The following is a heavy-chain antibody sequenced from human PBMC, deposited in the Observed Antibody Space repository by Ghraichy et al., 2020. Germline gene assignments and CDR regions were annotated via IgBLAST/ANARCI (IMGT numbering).Heavy chain of an antibody. CDR2: VNPNSGGT. D-gene: IGHD3-10*01. CDR1: GYTFSDYY. Sequence: ASVKVSCKASGYTFSDYYMHWVRQAPGQGLEWMGWVNPNSGGTNYAQKFQVRVTMTSDTSISTAYMELSRLKSDDTAVYYCARDSGRPSGANWVGPWGQGTLVTVSS. V-gene: IGHV1-2*02. J-gene: IGHJ5*02. CDR3: ARDSGRPSGANWVGP.